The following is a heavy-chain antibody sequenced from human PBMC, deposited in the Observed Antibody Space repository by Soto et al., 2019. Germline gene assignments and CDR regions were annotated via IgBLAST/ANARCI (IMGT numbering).Heavy chain of an antibody. CDR3: GKDIRSGSIDY. V-gene: IGHV3-33*06. J-gene: IGHJ4*02. CDR2: IWAHGTDQ. D-gene: IGHD1-1*01. Sequence: GGSLRLSCAASGYSITNHGMHWVRQAPGKGLEWVALIWAHGTDQYYADSVKGRFTVSRDTSTNTVYLQMNSLRAEDTARYYCGKDIRSGSIDYWGQGTLVTVSS. CDR1: GYSITNHG.